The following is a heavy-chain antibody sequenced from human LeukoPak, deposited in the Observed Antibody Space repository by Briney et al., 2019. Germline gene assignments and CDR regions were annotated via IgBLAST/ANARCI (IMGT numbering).Heavy chain of an antibody. J-gene: IGHJ4*02. CDR2: ISAYDGNT. Sequence: ASVKVSCKASGYTFTSYGISWVRQAPGQGLEWMGWISAYDGNTSYAQKLQGRVTMTTDTSTSTAYMELRSLRSDDTAVYYCARELHEYYYGSGSGYWGQGTLVTVSS. V-gene: IGHV1-18*01. D-gene: IGHD3-10*01. CDR3: ARELHEYYYGSGSGY. CDR1: GYTFTSYG.